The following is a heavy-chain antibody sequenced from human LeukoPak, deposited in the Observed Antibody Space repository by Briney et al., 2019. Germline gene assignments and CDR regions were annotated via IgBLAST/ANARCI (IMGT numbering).Heavy chain of an antibody. CDR3: ARGQYGFWSGWDDY. CDR2: INHSGST. V-gene: IGHV4-34*01. D-gene: IGHD3-3*01. CDR1: GGSFSGYY. Sequence: PSETLSLTCAVYGGSFSGYYWSWIRQPPGKGLEWIGEINHSGSTNYNPSLKSRVTISVDTSKNQFSLKLGSVTAADTAVYYCARGQYGFWSGWDDYWGQGTLVTVSS. J-gene: IGHJ4*02.